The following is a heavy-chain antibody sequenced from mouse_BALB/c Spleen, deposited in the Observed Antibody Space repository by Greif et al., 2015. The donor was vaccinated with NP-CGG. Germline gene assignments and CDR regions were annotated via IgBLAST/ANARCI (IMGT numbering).Heavy chain of an antibody. CDR1: GFNIKDYY. V-gene: IGHV14-1*02. D-gene: IGHD2-3*01. CDR2: IDPENGNT. J-gene: IGHJ2*01. Sequence: VQLQQSGAELVRPGALVKLSCKASGFNIKDYYMHWVKQRPEQGLEWIGWIDPENGNTIYDPKFQGKASITADTSSNTAYLQLSSLASEDTAVYYCATYDGRPLFFDYWGQGTTLTVSS. CDR3: ATYDGRPLFFDY.